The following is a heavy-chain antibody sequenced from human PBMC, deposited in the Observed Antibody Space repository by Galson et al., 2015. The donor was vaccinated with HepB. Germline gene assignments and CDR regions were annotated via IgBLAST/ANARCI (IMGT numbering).Heavy chain of an antibody. D-gene: IGHD3-10*01. CDR3: ARDTLAVLLWFGELGHIDY. CDR2: ISYDGSKK. CDR1: GFTFSSYA. J-gene: IGHJ4*02. V-gene: IGHV3-30*04. Sequence: SLRLSCAASGFTFSSYAMHWVRQAPGKGLEWVAVISYDGSKKYYADSVKGRFTISRDNSKNTLYLQMNSLRAEGTAVYYCARDTLAVLLWFGELGHIDYWFSGTLSTVSS.